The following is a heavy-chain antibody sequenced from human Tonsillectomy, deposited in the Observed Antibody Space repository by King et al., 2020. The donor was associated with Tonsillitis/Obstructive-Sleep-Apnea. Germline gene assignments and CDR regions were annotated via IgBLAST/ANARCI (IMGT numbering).Heavy chain of an antibody. J-gene: IGHJ4*02. Sequence: QLVQSGAEVKKPGASVKVSCKASGYTFTTYGISWVRQAPGQGLEWMGWISAYNGDTNYAQKLQDRVTMTTDTSTSTAYMEVRSLRSDNTAVYYCARDSRSHYYDTSGYYTFEYWGQGTLVTVSS. D-gene: IGHD3-22*01. CDR3: ARDSRSHYYDTSGYYTFEY. CDR2: ISAYNGDT. V-gene: IGHV1-18*01. CDR1: GYTFTTYG.